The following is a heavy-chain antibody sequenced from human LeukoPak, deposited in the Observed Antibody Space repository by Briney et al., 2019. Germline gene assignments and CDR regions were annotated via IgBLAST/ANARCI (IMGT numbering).Heavy chain of an antibody. CDR3: ARLPPPRYYYGMDV. D-gene: IGHD1-26*01. CDR1: GYTFTSYG. J-gene: IGHJ6*02. CDR2: ISAYNGNT. V-gene: IGHV1-18*01. Sequence: ASVKVSCKASGYTFTSYGISWVRQAPGQGLEWMGWISAYNGNTNYAQKLQGRVTMTTDTSTSTAYMELRSLRSDDTAVYYCARLPPPRYYYGMDVWAKGPRSPSP.